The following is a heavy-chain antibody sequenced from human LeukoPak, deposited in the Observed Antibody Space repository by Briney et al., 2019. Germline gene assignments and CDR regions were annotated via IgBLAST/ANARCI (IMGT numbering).Heavy chain of an antibody. CDR2: ISWNSGSI. Sequence: GGSLRLSCAASGFTFDDYAMHWVRQAPGKGLEWVSGISWNSGSIGYADSVKGRFTISRDSSKNTLYLQMNSLRAEDTAVYYCARNYYDKSGYSDTFDYWGQGTLVTVSS. CDR3: ARNYYDKSGYSDTFDY. V-gene: IGHV3-9*01. D-gene: IGHD3-22*01. J-gene: IGHJ4*02. CDR1: GFTFDDYA.